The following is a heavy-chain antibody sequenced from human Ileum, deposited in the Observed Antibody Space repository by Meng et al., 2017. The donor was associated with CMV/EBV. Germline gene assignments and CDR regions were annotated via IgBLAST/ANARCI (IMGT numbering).Heavy chain of an antibody. CDR2: IRYDGTVQ. CDR3: AKVGFGWYSIDY. Sequence: QVEVVDLGGGVVQPGGSRRLSCAASGFTFSIYGMHWVRQAPGKGLEWVAFIRYDGTVQNYADSVKGRFTISRDNSWNMLSLEMNSLRPEDTAVYYCAKVGFGWYSIDYWGQGTLVTVSS. D-gene: IGHD6-19*01. J-gene: IGHJ4*02. CDR1: GFTFSIYG. V-gene: IGHV3-30*02.